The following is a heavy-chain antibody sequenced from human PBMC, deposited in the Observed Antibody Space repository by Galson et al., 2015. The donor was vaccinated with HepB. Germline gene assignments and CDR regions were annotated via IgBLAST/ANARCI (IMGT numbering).Heavy chain of an antibody. Sequence: SVKVSCKASGYTFTSYAMHWVRQAPGQRLEWMGWINAGNGNTKYSQKFQGRVTITRDTSASTAYMELSSLRSEDTAVYYCARSKRAVAGQLIYAHAFDIWGQGTMVTVSS. CDR2: INAGNGNT. CDR3: ARSKRAVAGQLIYAHAFDI. D-gene: IGHD6-19*01. J-gene: IGHJ3*02. V-gene: IGHV1-3*01. CDR1: GYTFTSYA.